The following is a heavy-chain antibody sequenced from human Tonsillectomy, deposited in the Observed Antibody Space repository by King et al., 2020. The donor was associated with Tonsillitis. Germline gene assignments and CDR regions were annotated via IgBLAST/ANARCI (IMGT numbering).Heavy chain of an antibody. J-gene: IGHJ4*02. V-gene: IGHV3-21*01. CDR1: GFSFSNSG. Sequence: EVQLVESGGGLVKPGGSLRLSCAASGFSFSNSGMNWVRQAPGKGLEWVSSISSIITYIYYADSVKGRFTISRDNAKNSLYLQMNNLRAEDTAVYYCARDYGANSGAYWGQGTLVTVSS. D-gene: IGHD4-23*01. CDR2: ISSIITYI. CDR3: ARDYGANSGAY.